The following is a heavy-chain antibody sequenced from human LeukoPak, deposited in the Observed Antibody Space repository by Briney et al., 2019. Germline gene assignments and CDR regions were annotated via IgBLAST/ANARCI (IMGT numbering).Heavy chain of an antibody. CDR1: GYTFTSYG. J-gene: IGHJ4*02. D-gene: IGHD3-22*01. CDR3: ARSLYDSSGYLSWGFDY. Sequence: ASVKVSCKASGYTFTSYGISWVRQAPGQGLEWMGWISAYNGNTNYAQKLQGRVTMTTDTSTSTDYMELRSLRSDDTAVYYCARSLYDSSGYLSWGFDYWGQGTLVTVSS. CDR2: ISAYNGNT. V-gene: IGHV1-18*01.